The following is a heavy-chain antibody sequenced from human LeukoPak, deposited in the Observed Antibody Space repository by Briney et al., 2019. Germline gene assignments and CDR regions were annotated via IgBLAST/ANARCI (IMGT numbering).Heavy chain of an antibody. CDR2: IYYSGST. Sequence: SQTLSLTCTVSGGSISSGDYYWSWIRQPPGKGLEWIGYIYYSGSTYYNPSLKSRLSISVDTSKNQFSLNLSSVTAADTAVYYCARVDIRTAFFDYWGQGTLVTVSS. J-gene: IGHJ4*02. CDR1: GGSISSGDYY. D-gene: IGHD5-12*01. CDR3: ARVDIRTAFFDY. V-gene: IGHV4-30-4*01.